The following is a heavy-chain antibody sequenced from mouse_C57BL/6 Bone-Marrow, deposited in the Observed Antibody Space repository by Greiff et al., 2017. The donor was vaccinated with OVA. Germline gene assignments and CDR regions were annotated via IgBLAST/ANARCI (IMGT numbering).Heavy chain of an antibody. D-gene: IGHD1-1*01. CDR3: AILLRDAMDY. CDR2: IHPSDSDT. Sequence: QVHVKQPGAELVKPGASVKVSCKASGYTFTSYWMHWVKQRPGQGLEWIGRIHPSDSDTNYNQKFKGKATLTVDKTSSTAYMQLSSLTSEDSAVYYCAILLRDAMDYWGQGTSVTVSS. J-gene: IGHJ4*01. CDR1: GYTFTSYW. V-gene: IGHV1-74*01.